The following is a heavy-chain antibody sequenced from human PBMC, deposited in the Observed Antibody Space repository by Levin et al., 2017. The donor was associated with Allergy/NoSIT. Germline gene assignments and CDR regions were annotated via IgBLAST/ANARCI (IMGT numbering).Heavy chain of an antibody. V-gene: IGHV4-59*08. J-gene: IGHJ6*03. CDR2: IYYSGST. CDR1: GDSLSSYY. D-gene: IGHD7-27*01. Sequence: SQTLSLTCIVSGDSLSSYYWSWIRQPPGKGLEWIGYIYYSGSTSYNPSLKSRVTISLDTSKNQFSLRLSSVTAADTAVYYCARLGSGDVLYNYDFYIDGWGKGTTVTVSS. CDR3: ARLGSGDVLYNYDFYIDG.